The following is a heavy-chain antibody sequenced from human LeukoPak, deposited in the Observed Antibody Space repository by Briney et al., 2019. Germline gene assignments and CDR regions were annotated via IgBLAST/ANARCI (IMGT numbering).Heavy chain of an antibody. CDR2: IDPNTGGT. V-gene: IGHV1-2*02. Sequence: GASVKVSCKASGYTFTGYYIHWVRQAPGQGLEWMGWIDPNTGGTHYAQKFQGRVTMTRDTSIGTAYMQLSGLTFDDTAVYYYAKFWHSDCWGQGTLVTVSS. CDR1: GYTFTGYY. J-gene: IGHJ4*02. CDR3: AKFWHSDC.